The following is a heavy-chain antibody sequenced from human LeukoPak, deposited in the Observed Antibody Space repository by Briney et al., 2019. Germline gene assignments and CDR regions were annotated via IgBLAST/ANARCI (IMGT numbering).Heavy chain of an antibody. CDR1: GFTFSSYS. Sequence: GGSLRLSCAASGFTFSSYSMNWVRQAPGEGLEWVSYISSLSGTIYYADSVKGRFTISRDNAKNSLYLQMNSLRAEDTALYYCARSGMVRGDYYMDVWGKGTTVTVSS. CDR2: ISSLSGTI. D-gene: IGHD3-10*01. J-gene: IGHJ6*03. CDR3: ARSGMVRGDYYMDV. V-gene: IGHV3-48*04.